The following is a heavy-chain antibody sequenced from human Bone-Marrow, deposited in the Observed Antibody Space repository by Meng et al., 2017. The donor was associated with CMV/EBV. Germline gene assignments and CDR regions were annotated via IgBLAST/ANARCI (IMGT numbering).Heavy chain of an antibody. Sequence: AVYVESFSHYYWTWIRQPPGKGLEWIGEINYSGSTNYNPSLKSRVTISGDTSKNQFSLNLNSVTVADTAVYYCARGGYSSGWSPLSQWGQGTLVTVSS. CDR1: VESFSHYY. V-gene: IGHV4-34*01. CDR2: INYSGST. CDR3: ARGGYSSGWSPLSQ. D-gene: IGHD6-19*01. J-gene: IGHJ4*02.